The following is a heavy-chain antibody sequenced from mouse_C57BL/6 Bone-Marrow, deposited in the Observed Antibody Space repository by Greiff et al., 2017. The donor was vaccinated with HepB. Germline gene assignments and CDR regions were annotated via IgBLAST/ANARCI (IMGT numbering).Heavy chain of an antibody. D-gene: IGHD1-1*01. CDR3: VRQGLRYLWYFDV. CDR1: GFSFNTYA. Sequence: EVKVVESGGGLVQPKGSLKLSCAASGFSFNTYAMNWVRQAPGKGLEWVARIRSKSNNYATYYADSVKDRFTISRDDSESMLYLQMNNLKTEDTAMYYCVRQGLRYLWYFDVWGTGTTVTVSS. V-gene: IGHV10-1*01. J-gene: IGHJ1*03. CDR2: IRSKSNNYAT.